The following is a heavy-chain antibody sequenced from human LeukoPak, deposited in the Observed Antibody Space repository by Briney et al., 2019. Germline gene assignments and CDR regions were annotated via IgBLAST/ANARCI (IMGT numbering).Heavy chain of an antibody. CDR2: ISHSGST. CDR3: ARVSWFPGTSYYYMDV. V-gene: IGHV4-34*01. CDR1: GGSLSGYY. Sequence: PSETLSLTCAVYGGSLSGYYWSWIRQSPGKGLEWIGEISHSGSTNYNPSLKSRVTISVDTSKNQFSLKLSSVTAADTAVYYCARVSWFPGTSYYYMDVWGKGTTVTVSS. J-gene: IGHJ6*03. D-gene: IGHD1-1*01.